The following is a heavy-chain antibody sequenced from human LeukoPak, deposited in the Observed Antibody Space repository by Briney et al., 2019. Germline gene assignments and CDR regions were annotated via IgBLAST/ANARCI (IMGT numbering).Heavy chain of an antibody. V-gene: IGHV3-48*02. CDR1: GFTFGSYT. Sequence: GGSLRLSCAVSGFTFGSYTMNWVRQAPGKGLEWVSHISSTSTTYYADSVKGRFTTSRDNAKSLLYLQMNSLRDEDTAVYYCAAAGDYWGQGTLVTVSS. D-gene: IGHD3-10*01. J-gene: IGHJ4*02. CDR3: AAAGDY. CDR2: ISSTSTT.